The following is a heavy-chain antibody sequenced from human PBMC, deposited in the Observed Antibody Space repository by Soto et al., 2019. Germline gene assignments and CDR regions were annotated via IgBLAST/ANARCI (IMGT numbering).Heavy chain of an antibody. J-gene: IGHJ4*02. CDR2: INPMFNST. CDR1: GGTFDHAA. CDR3: ARQIFAADY. Sequence: QVQLVQSGAEVKKPGSSVKVSCEAPGGTFDHAAITWVRQAPGQGLEWVGGINPMFNSTHYAQKFQGRVTITADAVTSTAFMELRGLTSDDTAVYDCARQIFAADYWGQGTLLVVSS. D-gene: IGHD3-9*01. V-gene: IGHV1-69*01.